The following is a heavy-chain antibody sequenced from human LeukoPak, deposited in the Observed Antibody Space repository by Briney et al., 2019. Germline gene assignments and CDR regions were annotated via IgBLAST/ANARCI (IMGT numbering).Heavy chain of an antibody. CDR1: GFTFNAYH. CDR3: AREGCAMTTCRRAGGHLDV. Sequence: GGSLRLSCAASGFTFNAYHMNWVRQAPGKGLEWISYISGDSNTIYYADSVRGRFTISRDNAKNSLYLQMNSLRDEDTAMYYCAREGCAMTTCRRAGGHLDVWGQGTTVTVSS. CDR2: ISGDSNTI. J-gene: IGHJ6*02. V-gene: IGHV3-48*02. D-gene: IGHD2-2*01.